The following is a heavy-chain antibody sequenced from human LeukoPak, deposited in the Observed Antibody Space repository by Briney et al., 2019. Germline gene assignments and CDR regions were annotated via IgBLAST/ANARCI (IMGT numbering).Heavy chain of an antibody. CDR3: ARGYGDYAWFDP. CDR2: INAGNGNT. J-gene: IGHJ5*02. V-gene: IGHV1-3*01. D-gene: IGHD4-17*01. Sequence: GPSVKVSSKASGNTFTSYAMHWVRQAPGQRLEWMGWINAGNGNTKYSQKFQGRVTITRDTSASTAYMELSSLRSEDTAVYYCARGYGDYAWFDPWGQGTLVTVSS. CDR1: GNTFTSYA.